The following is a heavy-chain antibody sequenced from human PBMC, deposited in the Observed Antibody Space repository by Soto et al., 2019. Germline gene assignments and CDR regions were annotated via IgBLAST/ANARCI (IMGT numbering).Heavy chain of an antibody. CDR3: ARAKLDVGVVIMGDYYYYMDV. Sequence: SETLSLTCTVSGGSISSYYWSWIRQSPGKGLEWIGYIYYSGSTNYNPSLKSRVTISVDTSKNQFSLKLSSVTAADTAVYHCARAKLDVGVVIMGDYYYYMDVWGKGTTVTVSS. V-gene: IGHV4-59*01. J-gene: IGHJ6*03. CDR2: IYYSGST. CDR1: GGSISSYY. D-gene: IGHD3-3*01.